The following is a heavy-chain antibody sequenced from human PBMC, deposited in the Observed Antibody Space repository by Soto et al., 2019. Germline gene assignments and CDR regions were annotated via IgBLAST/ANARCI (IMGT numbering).Heavy chain of an antibody. Sequence: EVQLVDSGGGLVQPGGSLRLSCAASGFTFSSYWIHWVRQAPGEGLVWVSRIKGDGITTNYADSVKGRFTISRDYAKNTVFVQMKSLRAEDTAVYYCARGAFGAYYLDYWGQGTLVTVS. V-gene: IGHV3-74*01. CDR3: ARGAFGAYYLDY. CDR1: GFTFSSYW. J-gene: IGHJ4*02. D-gene: IGHD3-3*01. CDR2: IKGDGITT.